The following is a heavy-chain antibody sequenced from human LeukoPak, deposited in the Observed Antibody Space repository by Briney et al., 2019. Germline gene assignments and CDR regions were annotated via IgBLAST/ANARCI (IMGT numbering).Heavy chain of an antibody. CDR3: ARGITYYYDSSGYRRKPLDY. CDR1: GGSFSGYY. CDR2: IDHSGST. J-gene: IGHJ4*02. V-gene: IGHV4-34*01. D-gene: IGHD3-22*01. Sequence: SETLSLTCAVYGGSFSGYYWSWIRQPPGKGLEWIGEIDHSGSTNYNPSLKSRVIISVDTSKNQFSLKLSSVTAADTAVYYCARGITYYYDSSGYRRKPLDYWGQGTQVTVSS.